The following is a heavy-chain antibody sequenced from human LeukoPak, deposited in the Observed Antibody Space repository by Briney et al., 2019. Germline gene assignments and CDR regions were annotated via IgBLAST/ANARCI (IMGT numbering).Heavy chain of an antibody. V-gene: IGHV1-69*05. D-gene: IGHD5-24*01. CDR3: ACKWLQAGYSDY. J-gene: IGHJ4*02. CDR1: GGTFSSYA. Sequence: SVKVSCKASGGTFSSYAISWVRQAPGQGLEWMGGIIPIFGTANYAQKFQGRVTITTDESTSTAYMELSSLRSEDTAVYYCACKWLQAGYSDYWGQGTLVTVSS. CDR2: IIPIFGTA.